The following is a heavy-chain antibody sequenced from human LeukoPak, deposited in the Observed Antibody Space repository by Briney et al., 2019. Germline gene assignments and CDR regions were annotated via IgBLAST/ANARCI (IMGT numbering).Heavy chain of an antibody. V-gene: IGHV5-51*01. D-gene: IGHD6-13*01. Sequence: GESLKISCKGSGYSFTSYWIGWVRQLPGKGLEWMGIIYPGDSDTRYSPSFQGQVTISADKSISTAYLQWSSLKASDTATYYCARRSSSWLRYYYYMDVWGKGTTVTVSS. CDR2: IYPGDSDT. J-gene: IGHJ6*03. CDR1: GYSFTSYW. CDR3: ARRSSSWLRYYYYMDV.